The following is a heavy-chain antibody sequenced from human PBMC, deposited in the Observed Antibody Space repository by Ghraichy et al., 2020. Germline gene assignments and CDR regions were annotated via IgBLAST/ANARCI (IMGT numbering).Heavy chain of an antibody. V-gene: IGHV3-23*01. J-gene: IGHJ4*02. D-gene: IGHD3-3*01. CDR1: GFTFSSYA. CDR3: AKNVYYDFWSGTYYFDY. CDR2: ISGSGGST. Sequence: GESLNISCAASGFTFSSYAMSWVRQAPGKGLEWVSAISGSGGSTYYADSVKGRFTISRDNSKNTLYLQMNSLRAEDTAVYYCAKNVYYDFWSGTYYFDYWAREPRVPVS.